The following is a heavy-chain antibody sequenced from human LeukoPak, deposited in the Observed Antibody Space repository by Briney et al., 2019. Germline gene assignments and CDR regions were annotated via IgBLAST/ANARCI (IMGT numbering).Heavy chain of an antibody. Sequence: GASVKVSCKASGYTFTGYYMHWVRQAPGQGLEWMGWINPNSGGTNYAQKFQGRVTMTRDTSISTAYMELSRLRSDDTAVYYCAREYAIAVAGTNAYYYGMDVWGQGTTATVSS. J-gene: IGHJ6*02. CDR1: GYTFTGYY. D-gene: IGHD6-19*01. V-gene: IGHV1-2*02. CDR2: INPNSGGT. CDR3: AREYAIAVAGTNAYYYGMDV.